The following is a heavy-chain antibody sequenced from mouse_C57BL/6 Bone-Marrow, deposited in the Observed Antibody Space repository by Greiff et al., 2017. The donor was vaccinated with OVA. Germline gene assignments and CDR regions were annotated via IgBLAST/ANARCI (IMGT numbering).Heavy chain of an antibody. CDR3: ARFYYDYDY. V-gene: IGHV1-55*01. Sequence: QVHVKQPGAELVKPGASVKMSCKASGYTFTSYWITWVKQRPGQGLEWIGDIYPGSGSTTYNEKFKSKATLTVDTSSSTASMQLRSLTSEDSAVYYCARFYYDYDYWGQGTTLTVSS. D-gene: IGHD2-4*01. CDR2: IYPGSGST. J-gene: IGHJ2*01. CDR1: GYTFTSYW.